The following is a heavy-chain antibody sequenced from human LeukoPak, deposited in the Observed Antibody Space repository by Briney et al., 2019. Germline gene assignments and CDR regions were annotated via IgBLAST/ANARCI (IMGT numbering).Heavy chain of an antibody. CDR2: IKQDGSEK. D-gene: IGHD5-18*01. CDR1: GFILSSFW. Sequence: GGSLRLSCAVSGFILSSFWMSWVSQAPGKGLEWVANIKQDGSEKYYVDSVKGRFTISRDNAKNSLYLQMNSLRAEDTAVYYCARDGAMAYYDYWGQGTLVTVSS. CDR3: ARDGAMAYYDY. J-gene: IGHJ4*02. V-gene: IGHV3-7*01.